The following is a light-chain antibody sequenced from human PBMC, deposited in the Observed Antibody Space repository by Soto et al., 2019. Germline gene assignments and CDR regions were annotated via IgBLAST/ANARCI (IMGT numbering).Light chain of an antibody. V-gene: IGLV2-14*01. J-gene: IGLJ1*01. Sequence: QSALTQPASVSGSPGQSITISCTGTSSDVGGYNYVSWYQHHPGKAPKLMIYEVNNRPSGISDRFSASKSGNTAFLTISGLQAEDEADYYCSSYANSIPLYVFGTGTKVTVL. CDR1: SSDVGGYNY. CDR2: EVN. CDR3: SSYANSIPLYV.